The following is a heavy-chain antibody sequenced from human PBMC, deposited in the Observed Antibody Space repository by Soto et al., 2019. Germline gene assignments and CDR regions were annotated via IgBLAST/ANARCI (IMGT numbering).Heavy chain of an antibody. CDR2: INHSGST. Sequence: SETLSLTCAVYGGSFSGYYWSWIRQPPGKGLEWIGEINHSGSTNYNPSLKSRVTISVDTSKNQFSLKLSSVTAADTAVYYCARGRSGSYYGLFDYWGQGTLVTVSS. CDR1: GGSFSGYY. CDR3: ARGRSGSYYGLFDY. D-gene: IGHD1-26*01. V-gene: IGHV4-34*01. J-gene: IGHJ4*02.